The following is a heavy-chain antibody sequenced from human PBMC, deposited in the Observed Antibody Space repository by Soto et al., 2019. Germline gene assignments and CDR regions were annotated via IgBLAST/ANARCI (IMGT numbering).Heavy chain of an antibody. V-gene: IGHV5-51*01. D-gene: IGHD6-19*01. CDR2: IYPGDSDT. Sequence: GESLKISCKGSEYNFSTYWIAWVRQMPGKGLEWMGIIYPGDSDTRYSPSFQGQVTISADKSISTAHLQWSSLKASDTAVYYCARQGDMAATPADAFDIWGQGTLVTVSS. CDR1: EYNFSTYW. CDR3: ARQGDMAATPADAFDI. J-gene: IGHJ3*02.